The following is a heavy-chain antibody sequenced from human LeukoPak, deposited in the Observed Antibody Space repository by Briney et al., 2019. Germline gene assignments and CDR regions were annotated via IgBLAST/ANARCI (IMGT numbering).Heavy chain of an antibody. J-gene: IGHJ4*02. D-gene: IGHD6-13*01. Sequence: GRSLRHSCAASGFTFSSYAMHWVRQAPGKGLEWVAVISYDGSNKYYADSVKGRFTISRDNSKNTLYLQMNSLRAEDTAVYYCARDDGGGHYSGSWYFRYWGQGTLVTVSS. CDR1: GFTFSSYA. CDR3: ARDDGGGHYSGSWYFRY. V-gene: IGHV3-30*04. CDR2: ISYDGSNK.